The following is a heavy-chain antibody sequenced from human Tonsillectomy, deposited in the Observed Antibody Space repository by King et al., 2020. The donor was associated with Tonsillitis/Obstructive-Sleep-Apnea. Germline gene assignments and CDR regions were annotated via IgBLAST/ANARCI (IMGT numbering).Heavy chain of an antibody. J-gene: IGHJ4*02. CDR1: GYSFTSYA. Sequence: HVQLVQSGAEVKKPGASVKVSCKASGYSFTSYAMHWVRQAPGQRLEWMGWINAGNGNTKYSQKFQGRVTITRDTSASTAYMELSSLRSEDTAVYYCARSVGVRLAPDETGWLYYFGYWGQGTLVTVSS. CDR2: INAGNGNT. V-gene: IGHV1-3*01. D-gene: IGHD5-24*01. CDR3: ARSVGVRLAPDETGWLYYFGY.